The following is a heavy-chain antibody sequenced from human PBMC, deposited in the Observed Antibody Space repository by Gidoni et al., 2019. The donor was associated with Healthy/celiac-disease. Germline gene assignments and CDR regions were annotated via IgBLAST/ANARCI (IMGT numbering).Heavy chain of an antibody. CDR3: ASGYCSGGRCYAAFDI. J-gene: IGHJ3*02. D-gene: IGHD2-15*01. Sequence: EVQLVQSGAEVKKPGESLKISCTGSGSSFTTYWIGWVRQMPGKGLEWMGIIYPGDSDTRYSPSFQGQVTISADKSISTAYLQWSSLKASDTAMYYCASGYCSGGRCYAAFDIWGQGTMVTVSS. CDR2: IYPGDSDT. V-gene: IGHV5-51*03. CDR1: GSSFTTYW.